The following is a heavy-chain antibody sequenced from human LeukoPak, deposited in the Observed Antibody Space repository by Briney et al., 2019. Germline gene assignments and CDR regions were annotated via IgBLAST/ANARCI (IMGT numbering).Heavy chain of an antibody. CDR1: GFTFSDYY. CDR2: ISDTGNTI. Sequence: AGGSLRLSCGASGFTFSDYYMTWIRRVPGKGLKFVSFISDTGNTIYYADSVKGRFTVSRDNAKNSLYLQMNSLRDEDTAMYYCARVSLAVGGPWGQGTLVTVSS. J-gene: IGHJ5*02. D-gene: IGHD3-16*01. CDR3: ARVSLAVGGP. V-gene: IGHV3-11*04.